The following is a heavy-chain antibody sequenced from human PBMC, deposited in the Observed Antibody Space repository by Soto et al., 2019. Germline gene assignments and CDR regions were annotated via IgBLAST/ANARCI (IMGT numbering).Heavy chain of an antibody. D-gene: IGHD3-22*01. CDR1: GYSFASYW. Sequence: GASLKISCKGSGYSFASYWIGWVRQMPGKGLEWMGIIYPGDSDTSYSPSFQGQVTISADKSISTAYLQWSSLKASDTAMYYGARTGRYYDSSGSGPDYWDQGTLVTVSS. CDR2: IYPGDSDT. V-gene: IGHV5-51*01. CDR3: ARTGRYYDSSGSGPDY. J-gene: IGHJ4*02.